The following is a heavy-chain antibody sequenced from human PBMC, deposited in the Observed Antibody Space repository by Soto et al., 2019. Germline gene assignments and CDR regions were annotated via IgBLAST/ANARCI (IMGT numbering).Heavy chain of an antibody. D-gene: IGHD4-17*01. CDR3: AKDHYGDYYYYGMDV. J-gene: IGHJ6*02. CDR2: ISGSGGST. CDR1: GFTFSSYA. V-gene: IGHV3-23*01. Sequence: EVQLLESGGGLVQPGGSLRLSCAASGFTFSSYAMSWVRQAPGKGLEWVSAISGSGGSTYYADSVQLRFTISRDNSKNTLYLQMNSLRAEDTAVYYCAKDHYGDYYYYGMDVWGQGTTVTVSS.